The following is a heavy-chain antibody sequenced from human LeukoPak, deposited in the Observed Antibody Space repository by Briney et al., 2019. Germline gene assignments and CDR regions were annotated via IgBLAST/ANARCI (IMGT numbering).Heavy chain of an antibody. V-gene: IGHV3-30-3*01. CDR3: ARGRYSSSWYNSYYFDY. D-gene: IGHD6-13*01. CDR2: ISYDGSDK. Sequence: GRSLRLSCAASGFTFCSYTMHWVRQAPGKGLEWVAVISYDGSDKYYADSVKGRFTISRDNSKNTLYLQMNSLRAEDTAVYYCARGRYSSSWYNSYYFDYWGQGTLVTVSS. J-gene: IGHJ4*02. CDR1: GFTFCSYT.